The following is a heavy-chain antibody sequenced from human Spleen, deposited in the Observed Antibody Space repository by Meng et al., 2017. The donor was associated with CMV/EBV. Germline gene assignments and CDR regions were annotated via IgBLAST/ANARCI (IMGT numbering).Heavy chain of an antibody. CDR1: GGSFSGYY. CDR3: ASSWSYDFWSGYSESHGMDV. Sequence: SQTLSLTCAVSGGSFSGYYWSWIRQPPGKGLEWIGEINHSGSTNYNPSLKSRVTISVDTSKNQFSLKLSSVTAADTAVYYCASSWSYDFWSGYSESHGMDVWGQGTTVTVSS. V-gene: IGHV4-34*01. D-gene: IGHD3-3*01. CDR2: INHSGST. J-gene: IGHJ6*02.